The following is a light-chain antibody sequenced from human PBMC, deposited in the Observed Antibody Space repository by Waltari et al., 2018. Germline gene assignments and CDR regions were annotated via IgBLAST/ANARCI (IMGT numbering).Light chain of an antibody. CDR1: QSISSW. V-gene: IGKV1-5*03. CDR3: QQYNSDPYT. Sequence: DIQMTQSPSTLSASVGDRVTITCRASQSISSWLAWYQQKPGQAPKLLMYKASTLESGVPSRFSCSGSGTEFTLTISSLQADDFATYYCQQYNSDPYTFGQGTKLEIK. J-gene: IGKJ2*01. CDR2: KAS.